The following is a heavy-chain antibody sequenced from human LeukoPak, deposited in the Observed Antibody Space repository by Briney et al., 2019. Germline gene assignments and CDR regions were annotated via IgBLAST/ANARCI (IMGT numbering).Heavy chain of an antibody. V-gene: IGHV3-30*18. Sequence: GGSLRLSCAASGFTFSSYGIHWVRQAPGKGLEWVAFISYDGSTKYYADSVEGRFTISRDNSKNTLYVQMNSLIAEDTAVYYRAKDERWRRSDFHGGFDYWGQGALVTVSS. CDR3: AKDERWRRSDFHGGFDY. J-gene: IGHJ4*02. CDR2: ISYDGSTK. CDR1: GFTFSSYG. D-gene: IGHD2-21*02.